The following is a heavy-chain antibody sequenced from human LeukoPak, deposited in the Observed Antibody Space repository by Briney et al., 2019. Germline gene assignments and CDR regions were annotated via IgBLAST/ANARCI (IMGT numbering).Heavy chain of an antibody. Sequence: SETLSLTCTVSGGSISGYYWSWIRQPPGKGLEWIGYIYYSGSTNYNSSLKSRVTISVDTSKNQFSLKLSSVSAADPAVYYCARQGGGNPLYYFDYWGQGTLVTVSS. D-gene: IGHD4-23*01. V-gene: IGHV4-59*01. J-gene: IGHJ4*02. CDR1: GGSISGYY. CDR2: IYYSGST. CDR3: ARQGGGNPLYYFDY.